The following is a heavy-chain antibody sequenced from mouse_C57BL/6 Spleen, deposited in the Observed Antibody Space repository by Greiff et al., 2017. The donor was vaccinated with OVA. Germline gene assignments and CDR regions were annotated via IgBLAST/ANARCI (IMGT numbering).Heavy chain of an antibody. J-gene: IGHJ2*01. CDR1: GYTFTSYW. CDR3: ARETTHYFDY. D-gene: IGHD5-5*01. V-gene: IGHV1-55*01. CDR2: IYPGSGST. Sequence: QVHVKQPGAELVKPGASVKMSCKASGYTFTSYWITWVKQRPGQGLEWIGDIYPGSGSTNYNEKFKSKATLTVDTSSSTAYMQLSSLTSEDSAVYYCARETTHYFDYWGQGTTLTVSS.